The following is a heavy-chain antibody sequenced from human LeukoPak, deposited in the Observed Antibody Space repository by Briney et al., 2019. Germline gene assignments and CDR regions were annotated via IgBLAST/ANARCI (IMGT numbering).Heavy chain of an antibody. Sequence: GRSLRLSCAASGFTFNSYGIHWVRQAPGKGLEWVSAITGSGGTTYYADSVKGRFTISRDNSNSTLYLQMNSLRAEDTAIYYCAKLNVYGGNSPVDYWGQGTLVTVSS. V-gene: IGHV3-23*01. CDR3: AKLNVYGGNSPVDY. CDR1: GFTFNSYG. J-gene: IGHJ4*02. D-gene: IGHD4-23*01. CDR2: ITGSGGTT.